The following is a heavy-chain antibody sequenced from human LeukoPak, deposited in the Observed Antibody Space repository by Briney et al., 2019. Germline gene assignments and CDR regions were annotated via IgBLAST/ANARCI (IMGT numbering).Heavy chain of an antibody. CDR2: ISGSGGST. J-gene: IGHJ4*02. V-gene: IGHV3-23*01. CDR1: GFTFSSYA. D-gene: IGHD3-3*01. CDR3: AKDAVLRFLEWSFDY. Sequence: GGSLRLSCVASGFTFSSYAMSWVRQAPGKGLEWVSAISGSGGSTYYADSVKGRFTISRDNSKNTLYLQMNSLRAEDTAVYYCAKDAVLRFLEWSFDYWGQGTLVTVSS.